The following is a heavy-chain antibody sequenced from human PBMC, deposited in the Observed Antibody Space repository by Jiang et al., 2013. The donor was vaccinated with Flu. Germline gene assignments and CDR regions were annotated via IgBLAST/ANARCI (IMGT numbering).Heavy chain of an antibody. V-gene: IGHV3-33*01. Sequence: VQLVESGGGVVQPGRSLRLSCAVSGFTFRSCGMHWVRQTPGKGLEWVAVLWYDGTTEYYADSVKGRFTISRDNSENTLYLQMNSLRAEDTAVYYCARDIGDPRSPRNDAFD. CDR3: ARDIGDPRSPRNDAFD. CDR2: LWYDGTTE. CDR1: GFTFRSCG. D-gene: IGHD1-14*01. J-gene: IGHJ3*02.